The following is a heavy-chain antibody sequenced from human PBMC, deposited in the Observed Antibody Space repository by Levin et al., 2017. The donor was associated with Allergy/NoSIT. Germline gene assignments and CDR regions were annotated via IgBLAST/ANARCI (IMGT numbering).Heavy chain of an antibody. J-gene: IGHJ4*02. Sequence: SETLSLTCTVSGGSISNNYWSWIRRPPGKGLEWIGYIYYNGNTNYNPSLKSRVAISVDTSNNQFSLKLNSVTAADTAVYFCARGYYDSSGYASPFDSWGQGILVTVSA. CDR3: ARGYYDSSGYASPFDS. D-gene: IGHD3-22*01. V-gene: IGHV4-59*01. CDR1: GGSISNNY. CDR2: IYYNGNT.